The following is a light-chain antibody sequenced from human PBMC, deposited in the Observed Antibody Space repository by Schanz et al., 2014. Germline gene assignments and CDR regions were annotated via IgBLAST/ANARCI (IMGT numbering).Light chain of an antibody. V-gene: IGKV3D-20*02. CDR3: QQRSKWPT. CDR1: QSVGDNY. Sequence: ETVLTQSPGTLSLSPGDRATLSCRASQSVGDNYLGWYQQKPGQAPRLLIYGASIRATGVPDRFSGSGSGTDFTLTISSLEPEDFAVYYCQQRSKWPTFGQGTKLEIK. CDR2: GAS. J-gene: IGKJ2*01.